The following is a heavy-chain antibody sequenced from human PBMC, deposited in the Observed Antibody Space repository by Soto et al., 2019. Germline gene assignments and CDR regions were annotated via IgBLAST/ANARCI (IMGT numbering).Heavy chain of an antibody. CDR3: ARDGPAGDFDY. CDR1: GFTFSSYS. D-gene: IGHD7-27*01. CDR2: ISSSSSYI. Sequence: GESLKISCAASGFTFSSYSMNWVRQAPGKGLEWVSSISSSSSYIYYADSVKGRFTISRDNAKNSLYLQMNSLRAEDTAVYYWARDGPAGDFDYWGQGTLVTVSS. V-gene: IGHV3-21*01. J-gene: IGHJ4*02.